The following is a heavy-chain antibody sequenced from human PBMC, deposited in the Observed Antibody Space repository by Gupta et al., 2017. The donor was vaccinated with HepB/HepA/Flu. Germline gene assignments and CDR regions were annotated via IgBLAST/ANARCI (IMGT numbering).Heavy chain of an antibody. CDR3: ARVRPPYYFDY. V-gene: IGHV3-11*01. CDR2: IRTSGSPT. Sequence: QVQLVESGGNLVKPGGSLRLSCAASGFTFSDNSLSWIRQAPGRGLEWVSYIRTSGSPTYYVDSVKGRFTISRDNAKNSLYLQMNSLRAEDTAVYYCARVRPPYYFDYWGQGTLVTVAS. D-gene: IGHD6-6*01. J-gene: IGHJ4*02. CDR1: GFTFSDNS.